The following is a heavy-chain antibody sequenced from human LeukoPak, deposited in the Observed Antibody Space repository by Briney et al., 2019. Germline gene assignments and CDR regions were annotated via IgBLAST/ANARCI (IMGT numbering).Heavy chain of an antibody. CDR3: AKDRGSPVVVTAFDY. CDR1: GVTVSNNY. J-gene: IGHJ4*02. D-gene: IGHD2-21*02. CDR2: IYSGGST. V-gene: IGHV3-53*01. Sequence: PGGSLRLSCAASGVTVSNNYMSWVRQAPGKGLEWVSVIYSGGSTYYADSVKGRFTISRHNSKNTLYLQMNSLRAEDTAVYYCAKDRGSPVVVTAFDYWGQGTLVTVSS.